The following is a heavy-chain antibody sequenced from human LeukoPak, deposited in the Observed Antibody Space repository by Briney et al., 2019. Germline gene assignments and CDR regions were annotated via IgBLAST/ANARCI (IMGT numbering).Heavy chain of an antibody. CDR1: GGSISSYY. CDR2: IYYSGST. D-gene: IGHD3-10*01. J-gene: IGHJ4*02. Sequence: SETLSLTCTVSGGSISSYYWSWIRQPPGKGLEWIGYIYYSGSTNYNPSLKSRVTISVDTSKNQFSLKLSSVTAADTAVYYCARGTMVRGCSYWGQGTLVTVSS. CDR3: ARGTMVRGCSY. V-gene: IGHV4-59*01.